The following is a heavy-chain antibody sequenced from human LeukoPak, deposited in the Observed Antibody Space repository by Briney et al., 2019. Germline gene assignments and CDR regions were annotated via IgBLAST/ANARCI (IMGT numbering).Heavy chain of an antibody. Sequence: GGSLRLSCAASGFSFRSYPMSWVRQAPGKGLEWVSAISGSGTNTYYADSVKGRFTISRDNSKNTLYLQMNSLRAEDTAVYYCARGPSGYHNTGGQGTLVTVSS. CDR3: ARGPSGYHNT. J-gene: IGHJ4*02. CDR1: GFSFRSYP. CDR2: ISGSGTNT. V-gene: IGHV3-23*01. D-gene: IGHD5-12*01.